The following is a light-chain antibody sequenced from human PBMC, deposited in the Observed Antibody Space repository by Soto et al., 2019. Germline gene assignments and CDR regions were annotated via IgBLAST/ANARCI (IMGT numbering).Light chain of an antibody. V-gene: IGKV3-11*01. CDR2: DAS. J-gene: IGKJ5*01. Sequence: IVLTQSPATLSLSPGESATLSCRATRSVRSYLAWYQQKPGQAPRLLMYDASSRPTDIPARFSGSGSGTDFTLTISSLEPEDFEIYYCQQRSNWPITFGQGTRLEIK. CDR1: RSVRSY. CDR3: QQRSNWPIT.